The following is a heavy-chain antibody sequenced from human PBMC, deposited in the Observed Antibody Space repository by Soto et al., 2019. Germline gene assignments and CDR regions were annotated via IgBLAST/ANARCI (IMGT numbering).Heavy chain of an antibody. D-gene: IGHD2-21*02. Sequence: PGGSLRLSCAASGFTFSRYAMSWVRQAPGKGLEWVSAINGGITHYADSVKGRFSISRDNSKNTLYLQMSSLRAEDTAIYFCARAAYCGDNCYYHFDYWGQGTLVTVSS. CDR3: ARAAYCGDNCYYHFDY. V-gene: IGHV3-23*01. CDR1: GFTFSRYA. CDR2: INGGIT. J-gene: IGHJ4*02.